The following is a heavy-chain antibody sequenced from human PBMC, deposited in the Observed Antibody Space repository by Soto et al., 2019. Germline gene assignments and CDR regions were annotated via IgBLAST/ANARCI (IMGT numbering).Heavy chain of an antibody. Sequence: QVQLVESGGGVVQPGRSLRLSCAASGFTFSNYGMHWVRQAPGKGLEWVAIIWYDGSNKYYADSVKGRFTISRDNSKNTLYLQMNSLRAEDTAVYYRVRTWRGDSSGSYGWGQGTLVTVSS. CDR1: GFTFSNYG. V-gene: IGHV3-33*01. CDR3: VRTWRGDSSGSYG. J-gene: IGHJ4*02. CDR2: IWYDGSNK. D-gene: IGHD3-22*01.